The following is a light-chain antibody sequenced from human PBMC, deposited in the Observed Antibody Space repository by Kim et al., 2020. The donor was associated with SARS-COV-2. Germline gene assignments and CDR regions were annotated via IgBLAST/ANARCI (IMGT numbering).Light chain of an antibody. J-gene: IGLJ2*01. CDR2: QHN. V-gene: IGLV3-1*01. Sequence: YELTQPPSVSVSPGQTAYITCSGDKLGDKYACWYQQKPGQSPVLVIYQHNKRPSGIPERFSGSNSGNTATLTISGTQAMDEADYYCQAWDSSTVVFGGGT. CDR3: QAWDSSTVV. CDR1: KLGDKY.